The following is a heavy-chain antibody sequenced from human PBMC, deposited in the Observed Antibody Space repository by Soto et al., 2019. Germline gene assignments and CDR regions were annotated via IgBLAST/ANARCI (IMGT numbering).Heavy chain of an antibody. D-gene: IGHD4-17*01. CDR2: IYYSGST. Sequence: QLQLQESGPGLVKPSETLSLTCTVSGGSIKSSSYYWGWIRQPPGKGLEWIGSIYYSGSTDYNPSLKSRVTMSVDTSKNQFSLKVSSVTAADTAVYYCARLDVGNGDSRGNYWGQGTLVTVSS. J-gene: IGHJ4*02. CDR1: GGSIKSSSYY. CDR3: ARLDVGNGDSRGNY. V-gene: IGHV4-39*01.